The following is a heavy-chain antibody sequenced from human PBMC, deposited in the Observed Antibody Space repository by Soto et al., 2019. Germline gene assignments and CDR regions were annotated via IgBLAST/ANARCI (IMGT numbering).Heavy chain of an antibody. V-gene: IGHV4-4*02. CDR2: VYHSGSF. CDR3: ATGPEYSSRWFSN. Sequence: QVHLQESGPGLVKPSGTLSLICAVSGGSISTTDWGRWVRQPPGKGLEWIGEVYHSGSFNYNPSLKSRLTISVDKSKNQFSLNLSSVTVADTAVYYCATGPEYSSRWFSNWGQGTLVTVSS. CDR1: GGSISTTDW. D-gene: IGHD6-13*01. J-gene: IGHJ4*02.